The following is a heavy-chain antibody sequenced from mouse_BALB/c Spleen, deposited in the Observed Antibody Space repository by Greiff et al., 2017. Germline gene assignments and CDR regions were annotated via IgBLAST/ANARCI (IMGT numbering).Heavy chain of an antibody. J-gene: IGHJ2*01. CDR1: GFTFSSYT. Sequence: EVKVVESGGGLVQPGGSLKLSCAASGFTFSSYTMSWVRQTPEKRLEWVAYISNGGGSTYYPDTVKGRFTISRDNAKNTLYLQMSSLKSEDTAMYYCARHTDGTLASLDYWGQGTTLTVSS. CDR3: ARHTDGTLASLDY. D-gene: IGHD2-1*01. CDR2: ISNGGGST. V-gene: IGHV5-12-2*01.